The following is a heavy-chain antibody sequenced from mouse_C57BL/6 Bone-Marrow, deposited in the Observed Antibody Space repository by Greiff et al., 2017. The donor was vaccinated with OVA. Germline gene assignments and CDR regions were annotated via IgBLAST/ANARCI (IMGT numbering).Heavy chain of an antibody. V-gene: IGHV1-69*01. CDR3: ARDGYYVLAY. CDR1: GYTFTSYW. Sequence: QVQLQQPGAELVLPGASVKLSCKASGYTFTSYWMHWVKQRPGTGLEWIGEIDPSDSYTNYNQNIKGKSTLTVDNSSSTAYMQLIILTSEDSAVDYCARDGYYVLAYKGQGSLVTDSA. J-gene: IGHJ3*01. CDR2: IDPSDSYT. D-gene: IGHD2-3*01.